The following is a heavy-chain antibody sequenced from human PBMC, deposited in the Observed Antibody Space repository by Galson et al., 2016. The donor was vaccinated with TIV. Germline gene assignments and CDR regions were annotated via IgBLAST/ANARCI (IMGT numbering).Heavy chain of an antibody. V-gene: IGHV1-69*02. CDR1: GGTFSRYS. CDR3: SIAPGTYNTAWYVY. D-gene: IGHD6-19*01. CDR2: IVPILGMT. J-gene: IGHJ4*02. Sequence: SVKVSCKASGGTFSRYSISWVRQAPGQGLEWMGRIVPILGMTNYAQKFQGRVKITADKSTSTAYMDLSSLRSEDTAMYYCSIAPGTYNTAWYVYWGQGTLVTVSS.